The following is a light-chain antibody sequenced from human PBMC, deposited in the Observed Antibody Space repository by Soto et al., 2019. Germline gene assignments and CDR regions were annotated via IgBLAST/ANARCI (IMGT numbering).Light chain of an antibody. CDR3: QQYNSYSIT. Sequence: DIQMTQSPSTLSASLGDRFTITFRASQSISSWLAWYQQKPGKAPKLLIYDASSLESGVPSRFSGSGSGTEFTLTISSLQPDDFATYYCQQYNSYSITFGQGTRLEI. J-gene: IGKJ5*01. CDR2: DAS. CDR1: QSISSW. V-gene: IGKV1-5*01.